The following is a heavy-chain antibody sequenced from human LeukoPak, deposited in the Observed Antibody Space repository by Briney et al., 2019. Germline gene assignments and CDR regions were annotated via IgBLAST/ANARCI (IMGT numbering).Heavy chain of an antibody. CDR1: GYTFTSYG. J-gene: IGHJ4*02. V-gene: IGHV1-18*01. CDR3: ATGKAYYYGSGTVADY. D-gene: IGHD3-10*01. Sequence: ASVKVSCKASGYTFTSYGISWVRQAPGQGLEWMGWISAYNGNTNYAQKLQGRVTLTTDTSTSTAYMELRSLRSDDTAVYYCATGKAYYYGSGTVADYWGQGTLVTVSS. CDR2: ISAYNGNT.